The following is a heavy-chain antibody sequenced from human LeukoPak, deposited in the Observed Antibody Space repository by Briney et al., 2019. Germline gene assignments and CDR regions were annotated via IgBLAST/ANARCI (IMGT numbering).Heavy chain of an antibody. CDR3: ARDERLSDGVYDY. Sequence: ASVKVSCKASAYTFTGYYMHWVRQAPGQGLEWMGWINPNSGGTNYAQKFQGRVTMTRDTSISTAYMELSRLRSDDTAVYYCARDERLSDGVYDYWGQGTLVTVSS. CDR2: INPNSGGT. CDR1: AYTFTGYY. J-gene: IGHJ4*02. D-gene: IGHD2-8*01. V-gene: IGHV1-2*02.